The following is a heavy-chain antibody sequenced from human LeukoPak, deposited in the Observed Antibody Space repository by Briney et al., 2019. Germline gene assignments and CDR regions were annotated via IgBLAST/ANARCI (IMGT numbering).Heavy chain of an antibody. D-gene: IGHD6-19*01. Sequence: GASVKVPCKASVYTFTGYYMHWVRQAPGQPPEWMGWINPNSGGTNYAQKFQGRVTMTRDTSISTAYMELSRLRSDDTAVYYCARDPGYSSGWDFDYWGQGTLVTVSS. J-gene: IGHJ4*02. V-gene: IGHV1-2*02. CDR2: INPNSGGT. CDR3: ARDPGYSSGWDFDY. CDR1: VYTFTGYY.